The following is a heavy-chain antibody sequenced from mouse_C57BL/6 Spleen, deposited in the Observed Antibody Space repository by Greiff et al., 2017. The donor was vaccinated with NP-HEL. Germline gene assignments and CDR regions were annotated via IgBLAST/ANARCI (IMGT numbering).Heavy chain of an antibody. V-gene: IGHV1-26*01. Sequence: EVQLQQSGPELVKPGASVKISCKASGYTFTDYYMNWVKQSHGKSLEWIGDINPNNGGTSYNQKFKGKATLTVDKSSSTAYMELRSLTSEDSAVYYCAREGYYDYGDYWGQGTTLTVSS. CDR3: AREGYYDYGDY. J-gene: IGHJ2*01. CDR1: GYTFTDYY. D-gene: IGHD2-4*01. CDR2: INPNNGGT.